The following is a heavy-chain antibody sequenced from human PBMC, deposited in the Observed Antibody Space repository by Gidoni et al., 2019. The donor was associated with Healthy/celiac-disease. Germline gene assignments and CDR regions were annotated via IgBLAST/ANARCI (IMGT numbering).Heavy chain of an antibody. D-gene: IGHD3-22*01. V-gene: IGHV1-69*01. CDR3: ARGDSSGYYYFDY. CDR2: ISPIFCTA. CDR1: GGTFSSYA. J-gene: IGHJ4*02. Sequence: QVQLVQSGAEVKKPGSSVKVSCKASGGTFSSYAISWVQQAPGQGLEWMGGISPIFCTATYAQKFQGRVTITADESTSTAYMELSSLISEDTAVYYCARGDSSGYYYFDYWGQGTLVTVSS.